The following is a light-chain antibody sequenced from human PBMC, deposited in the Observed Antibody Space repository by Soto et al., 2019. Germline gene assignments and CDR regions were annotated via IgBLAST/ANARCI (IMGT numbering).Light chain of an antibody. V-gene: IGLV2-14*01. CDR2: EVS. CDR1: SSDVGGYKY. CDR3: CSYTSTSALV. J-gene: IGLJ1*01. Sequence: QSVWTQPASVSGSPGQSITISCTGTSSDVGGYKYVSWYQQHPGKAPKLMIYEVSDRPSGISNRFSGSKFGNTASLTISGLQAEDEADYYCCSYTSTSALVFGTGTKVTVL.